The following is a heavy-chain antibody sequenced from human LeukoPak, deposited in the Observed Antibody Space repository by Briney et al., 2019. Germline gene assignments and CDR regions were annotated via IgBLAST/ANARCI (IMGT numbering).Heavy chain of an antibody. J-gene: IGHJ4*02. CDR2: INHSGYT. Sequence: PSETLSLTCAVSGVSFDDYYWSWVRQTPGKGLEWIGEINHSGYTNDSPSLKSRVTLSIDTSRKQFSLKLRSVTAADTAVYYCARGPLYYYDSSSRSYYFDYWGQGTLVTVSS. CDR1: GVSFDDYY. CDR3: ARGPLYYYDSSSRSYYFDY. D-gene: IGHD3-22*01. V-gene: IGHV4-34*01.